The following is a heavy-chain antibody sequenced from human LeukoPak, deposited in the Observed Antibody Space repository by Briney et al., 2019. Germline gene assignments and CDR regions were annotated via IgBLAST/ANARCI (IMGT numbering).Heavy chain of an antibody. V-gene: IGHV3-48*02. J-gene: IGHJ4*02. CDR1: GFTSSSYS. Sequence: GGSLRLSCAASGFTSSSYSMNWVRQAPGKGLEWISFISSSGSPIYYAGSVTGRFTISRDNAKNSLYLQMDSLRDEDTAVYYCARGRYCSSASCYFDSWGQGTLVTVSS. CDR3: ARGRYCSSASCYFDS. D-gene: IGHD2-2*01. CDR2: ISSSGSPI.